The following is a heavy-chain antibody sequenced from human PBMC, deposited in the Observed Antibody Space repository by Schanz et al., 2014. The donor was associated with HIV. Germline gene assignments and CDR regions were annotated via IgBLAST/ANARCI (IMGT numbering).Heavy chain of an antibody. CDR1: GGPFSSHA. Sequence: QLQLAQSGAEVKKPGSSVKLSCKASGGPFSSHALSWVRQAPGQGLEWMGGIIPIFGTANYAQKFQDRVTITADEPTSTAYMVLRGLRSEDTAVYYCARGEVATIEDKRGDYYYYYTMDVWGQGTTVTVSS. V-gene: IGHV1-69*01. J-gene: IGHJ6*02. CDR2: IIPIFGTA. D-gene: IGHD5-12*01. CDR3: ARGEVATIEDKRGDYYYYYTMDV.